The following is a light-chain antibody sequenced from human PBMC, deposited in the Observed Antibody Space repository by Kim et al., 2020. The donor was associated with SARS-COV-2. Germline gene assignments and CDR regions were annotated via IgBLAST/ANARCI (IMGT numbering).Light chain of an antibody. CDR2: GDH. CDR3: AAWDDSLSGPA. Sequence: GQRVTISCSGSNSNIGINTVNWYQQFPGAAPRILIYGDHQRPSGVPDRFSASKSGTSAYLAISGLESEEEADYYCAAWDDSLSGPAFGGGTRLTVL. J-gene: IGLJ2*01. CDR1: NSNIGINT. V-gene: IGLV1-44*01.